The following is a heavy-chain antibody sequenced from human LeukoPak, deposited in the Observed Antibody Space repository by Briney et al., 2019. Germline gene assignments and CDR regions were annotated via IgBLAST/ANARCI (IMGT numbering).Heavy chain of an antibody. CDR2: ISAYNGNT. J-gene: IGHJ4*02. CDR1: GYTLTGYY. D-gene: IGHD5-24*01. V-gene: IGHV1-18*04. CDR3: ARGDNAVEMATISSLGFDY. Sequence: ASVKVSCKASGYTLTGYYMHWVRQAPGQGLEWMGWISAYNGNTNYAQKLQGRVTMTTDTSTSTAYMELRSLRSDDTAVYYCARGDNAVEMATISSLGFDYWGQGTLVTVSS.